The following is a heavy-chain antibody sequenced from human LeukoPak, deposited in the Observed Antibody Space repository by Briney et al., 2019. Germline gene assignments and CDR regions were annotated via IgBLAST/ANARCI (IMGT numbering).Heavy chain of an antibody. CDR3: ARDAYFAL. J-gene: IGHJ2*01. Sequence: PSVKVSCKASGYTFTTHGIAWVRQAPGQGLEWMGRISAHNGNTNYAQSLQGRVTMTTDTSTNTAYMELRSLRSDDTAVYYCARDAYFALWGRGTLVTVSS. V-gene: IGHV1-18*01. CDR1: GYTFTTHG. CDR2: ISAHNGNT.